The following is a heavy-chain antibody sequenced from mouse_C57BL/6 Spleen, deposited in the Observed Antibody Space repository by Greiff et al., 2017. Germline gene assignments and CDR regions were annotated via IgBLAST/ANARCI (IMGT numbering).Heavy chain of an antibody. J-gene: IGHJ3*01. V-gene: IGHV1-22*01. CDR2: INPNNGGT. D-gene: IGHD1-1*01. CDR1: GYTFTDYN. CDR3: ARDYGSTPFAY. Sequence: VQLQQSGPELVKPGASVKMSCKASGYTFTDYNMHWVKQSHGKSLEWIGYINPNNGGTSYNQKFKGKATLTVNKSSSTAYMELRSLTSEYSAVYYCARDYGSTPFAYWGQGTLVTVSA.